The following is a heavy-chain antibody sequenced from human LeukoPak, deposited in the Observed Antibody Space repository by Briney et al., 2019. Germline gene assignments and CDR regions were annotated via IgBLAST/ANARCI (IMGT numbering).Heavy chain of an antibody. Sequence: GGSLRLSCAASGFTFSRYWMYWVRQAPGKGLVWVSVISGGGGETFYADSVKGRFTISRDNSKNTLYLPMNSLRVEDTAVYYCAKGRTLVGGSTRSYDYWGQGTLVTVSS. CDR3: AKGRTLVGGSTRSYDY. CDR2: ISGGGGET. J-gene: IGHJ4*02. CDR1: GFTFSRYW. V-gene: IGHV3-23*01. D-gene: IGHD1-26*01.